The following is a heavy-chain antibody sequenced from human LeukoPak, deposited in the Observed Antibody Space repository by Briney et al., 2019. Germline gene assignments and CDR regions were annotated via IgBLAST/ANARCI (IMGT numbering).Heavy chain of an antibody. CDR2: ISAYNGNT. D-gene: IGHD6-13*01. Sequence: ASVKVSCKASGYTFSSYAITWVRQAPGQGLEWMGWISAYNGNTNYAEKLQGRVTMATDTPTSTAYMELRSLRADDTAVYYCARDPAIAAAGTVFDYWGQGTLVTVSS. V-gene: IGHV1-18*01. CDR1: GYTFSSYA. CDR3: ARDPAIAAAGTVFDY. J-gene: IGHJ4*02.